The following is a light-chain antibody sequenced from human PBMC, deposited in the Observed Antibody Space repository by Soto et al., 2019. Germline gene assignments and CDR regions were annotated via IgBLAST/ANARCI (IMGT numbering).Light chain of an antibody. CDR1: QSISVW. CDR2: KAS. Sequence: DIQMSQSPSTLSASVGDRVTITCRASQSISVWLAWYQQKAGKAPNLLIYKASRLESGVPSRFSGSGSGTGFTFTISSLQPEDFATYYCQQYESLPLTFGQGTRLEIK. V-gene: IGKV1-5*03. J-gene: IGKJ5*01. CDR3: QQYESLPLT.